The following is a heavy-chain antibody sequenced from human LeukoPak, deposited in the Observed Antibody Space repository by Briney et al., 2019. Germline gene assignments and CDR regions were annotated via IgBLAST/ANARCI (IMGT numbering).Heavy chain of an antibody. CDR3: ARDFGAGSTMIGFDY. Sequence: GGSLRLSCAASGFTVSSNYMSWVRQAPGKGLEWVSVIYSGGSTYYADSVKGRFTISRDNSKNTLYLQMNGLRAEDTAVYYCARDFGAGSTMIGFDYWGQGTLVTVSS. D-gene: IGHD3-10*02. J-gene: IGHJ4*02. V-gene: IGHV3-66*01. CDR2: IYSGGST. CDR1: GFTVSSNY.